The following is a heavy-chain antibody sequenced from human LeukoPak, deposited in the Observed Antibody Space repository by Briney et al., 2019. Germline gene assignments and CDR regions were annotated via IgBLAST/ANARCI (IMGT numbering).Heavy chain of an antibody. V-gene: IGHV5-51*01. Sequence: GESLKISCKGSGYSFTSYWIGWVRQMPGKGLEWMGIIYPGDSDTRYSPSFQGQVTISADKSISTAYLQWSSLKASDTAMYYCARHGGHYDILTGFDYWGQGTLVTVSS. J-gene: IGHJ4*02. CDR2: IYPGDSDT. D-gene: IGHD3-9*01. CDR3: ARHGGHYDILTGFDY. CDR1: GYSFTSYW.